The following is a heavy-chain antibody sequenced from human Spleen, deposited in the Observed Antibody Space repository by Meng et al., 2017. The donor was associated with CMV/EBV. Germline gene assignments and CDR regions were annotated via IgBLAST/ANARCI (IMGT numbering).Heavy chain of an antibody. J-gene: IGHJ4*02. CDR3: VRGGDWQFDY. D-gene: IGHD3-9*01. V-gene: IGHV4-34*01. Sequence: SLTCAVYGGSFSGYYWSWIRQPPGKGLEWIGEINHSGSTNYNPSLKSRVTISVDTSKNQFSLKLSSVTAADTAVYYCVRGGDWQFDYWGQGTLVTVSS. CDR2: INHSGST. CDR1: GGSFSGYY.